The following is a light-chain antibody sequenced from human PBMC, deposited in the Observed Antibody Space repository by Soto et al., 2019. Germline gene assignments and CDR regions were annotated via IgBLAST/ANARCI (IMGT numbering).Light chain of an antibody. CDR2: CSS. V-gene: IGKV3-15*01. CDR3: QQYNNWPPWT. Sequence: EIVMTHTPATLSVSQGERTTLSCRVSQSVSSHLAWYQHKSSQAPRLLISCSSTIATGIPATFRGSGSVTDFTLTTSSLQSEDFAVYEGQQYNNWPPWTFGQGTKVEIK. CDR1: QSVSSH. J-gene: IGKJ1*01.